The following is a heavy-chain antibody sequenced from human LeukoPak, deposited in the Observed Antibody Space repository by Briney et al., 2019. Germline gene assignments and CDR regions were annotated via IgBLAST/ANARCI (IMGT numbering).Heavy chain of an antibody. CDR2: MNPNSGNT. V-gene: IGHV1-8*01. CDR1: GYTFTSYD. Sequence: ASVKVSCKASGYTFTSYDINWVRQATGRGLEWMGWMNPNSGNTGYAQKFQGRVTMTRNTSISTAYMELSSLRSEDTAVYYCARGSSSNYYYYYYGMDVWGQGTTVTVSS. J-gene: IGHJ6*02. D-gene: IGHD6-6*01. CDR3: ARGSSSNYYYYYYGMDV.